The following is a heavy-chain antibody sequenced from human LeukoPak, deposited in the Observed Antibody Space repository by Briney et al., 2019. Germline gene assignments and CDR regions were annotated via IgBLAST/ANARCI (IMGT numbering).Heavy chain of an antibody. V-gene: IGHV3-23*01. CDR3: AKDTAILTGYYSFDY. CDR1: GFTFSSYA. D-gene: IGHD3-9*01. J-gene: IGHJ4*02. CDR2: ISGSAANT. Sequence: GGSLRLSCAASGFTFSSYAMSWVRQAPGKGLEWVSAISGSAANTHYAESVKGRFTISRDNSKSTLYLQMNSLRAEDTAVYYCAKDTAILTGYYSFDYWGQGIVVTVSS.